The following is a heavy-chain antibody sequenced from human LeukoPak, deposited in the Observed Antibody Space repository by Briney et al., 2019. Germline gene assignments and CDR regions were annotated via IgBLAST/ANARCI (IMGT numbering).Heavy chain of an antibody. CDR1: GYTFTSYA. Sequence: GASVKVSCKASGYTFTSYAMHWVRQAPGQRLEWMGWINAGNGNTKYSQKFQGRVTITRDTSASTAYMEPSSLRSEDTAVYYCARDRYDYGDFMGPYGMDVWGQGTTVTVSS. D-gene: IGHD4-17*01. CDR2: INAGNGNT. V-gene: IGHV1-3*01. J-gene: IGHJ6*02. CDR3: ARDRYDYGDFMGPYGMDV.